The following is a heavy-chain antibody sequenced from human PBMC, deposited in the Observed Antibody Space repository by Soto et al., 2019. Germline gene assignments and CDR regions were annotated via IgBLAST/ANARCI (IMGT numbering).Heavy chain of an antibody. V-gene: IGHV4-39*01. J-gene: IGHJ4*02. CDR1: GDSINYY. CDR2: LHFGGTT. Sequence: SETLSLTCSVSGDSINYYWGWIRQPPGKGLEWIGTLHFGGTTFYNPSLKSRVTTSVDWSKNQFSLTLNSVTAADTAVYYCASPNLIAVAGNFEYWGQGTLVTVSS. D-gene: IGHD6-19*01. CDR3: ASPNLIAVAGNFEY.